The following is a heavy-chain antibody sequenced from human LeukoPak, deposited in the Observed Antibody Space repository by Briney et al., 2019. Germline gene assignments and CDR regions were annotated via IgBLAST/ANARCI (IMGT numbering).Heavy chain of an antibody. D-gene: IGHD3-10*01. CDR1: GGSISSYY. Sequence: SETLSLTCTVSGGSISSYYWSWIRQPPGKGLEWIGYIYTSGNTNYNPSLKSRVTISVDTSKNQFSLKLSSVTAADTAVYYCASTMVRGVMDYYYYYMDVWGKGTTVTVSS. CDR2: IYTSGNT. J-gene: IGHJ6*03. V-gene: IGHV4-4*09. CDR3: ASTMVRGVMDYYYYYMDV.